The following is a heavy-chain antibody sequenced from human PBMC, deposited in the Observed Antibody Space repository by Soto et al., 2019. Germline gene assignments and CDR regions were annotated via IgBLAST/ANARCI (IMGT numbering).Heavy chain of an antibody. V-gene: IGHV4-34*01. Sequence: QVQLQQWGAGLLKPSETLSLTCAVYGGSFSDYSWTWIRQPPGKALEWIGQINHSGIANYNPSLRCRVIISIGTPTNQFSLELTSVTAADTAVYYCARGLFSGDAYSGGWYYFDYWGQGTLVTVSS. D-gene: IGHD3-10*01. CDR2: INHSGIA. CDR1: GGSFSDYS. J-gene: IGHJ4*02. CDR3: ARGLFSGDAYSGGWYYFDY.